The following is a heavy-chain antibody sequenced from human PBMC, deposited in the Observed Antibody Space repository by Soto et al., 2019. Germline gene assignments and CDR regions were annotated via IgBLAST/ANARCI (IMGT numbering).Heavy chain of an antibody. CDR3: ARDKDLQQLGGNYYYIMDV. D-gene: IGHD3-3*02. Sequence: QVQLVQSGAEVTKPGSSVKVSCKTSGGTFRTSAISWVRQAPGPGLEWMGGIMPVFPTPDYAQKFQGRVTIPADEATCTAYMEPGSLRSEDTAAYYCARDKDLQQLGGNYYYIMDVWGEGTTVTVSS. CDR2: IMPVFPTP. J-gene: IGHJ6*01. V-gene: IGHV1-69*12. CDR1: GGTFRTSA.